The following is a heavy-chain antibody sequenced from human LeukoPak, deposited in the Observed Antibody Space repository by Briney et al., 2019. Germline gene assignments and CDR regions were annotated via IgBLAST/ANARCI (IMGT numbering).Heavy chain of an antibody. D-gene: IGHD6-6*01. CDR3: AISSSSFYYYYYMDV. V-gene: IGHV1-8*01. CDR1: GYTFTSYD. CDR2: MNPNSGNT. J-gene: IGHJ6*03. Sequence: ASVKVSCKASGYTFTSYDINWVRQATGQGLEWMGWMNPNSGNTGYAQKFQGRVTMTRNTSISTAYMELRSLRSDDTAVYYCAISSSSFYYYYYMDVWGKGTTVTVSS.